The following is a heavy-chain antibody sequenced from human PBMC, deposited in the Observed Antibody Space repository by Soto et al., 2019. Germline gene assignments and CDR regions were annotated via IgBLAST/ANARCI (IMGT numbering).Heavy chain of an antibody. CDR3: MLGSGWKDFDY. D-gene: IGHD3-22*01. Sequence: SETLSLTCAVYGGSFSGYYWNWIRQPPGKGLEWIGEINHSGSTNYNPSLKSRVTISVDTSKNQFSLKLSSVTAADTAVYYCMLGSGWKDFDYWGQGTLVT. J-gene: IGHJ4*02. CDR2: INHSGST. CDR1: GGSFSGYY. V-gene: IGHV4-34*01.